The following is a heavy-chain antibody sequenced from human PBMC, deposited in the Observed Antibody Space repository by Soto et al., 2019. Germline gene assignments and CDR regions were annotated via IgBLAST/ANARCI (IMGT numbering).Heavy chain of an antibody. V-gene: IGHV1-69*08. CDR3: ARDPPSGSDWYYYYGMDV. J-gene: IGHJ6*02. CDR1: GGTFSSYT. CDR2: IIPILDIA. D-gene: IGHD6-19*01. Sequence: QVQLVQSGAEVKKPGSSVKVSCKASGGTFSSYTISWVRQAPGQGLEWMGRIIPILDIANYAQKFQGRVTNNADKSTSTAYMELSSLRSEDTAVYYCARDPPSGSDWYYYYGMDVWGQGTTVTVSS.